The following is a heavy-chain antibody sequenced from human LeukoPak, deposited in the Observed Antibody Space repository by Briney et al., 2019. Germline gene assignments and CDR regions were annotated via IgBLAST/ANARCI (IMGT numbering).Heavy chain of an antibody. CDR2: ISYDGSNE. CDR1: GFTFNFYS. D-gene: IGHD3-10*01. Sequence: GGSLRLSCAASGFTFNFYSMYWVRQSPGKGLEWVAVISYDGSNEYYADSVKGRFTISRDNSKNTLYLQMNSLRAEDTAVYYCARDYASGSYYNLFDYRGQGTLVTVSS. V-gene: IGHV3-30*04. CDR3: ARDYASGSYYNLFDY. J-gene: IGHJ4*02.